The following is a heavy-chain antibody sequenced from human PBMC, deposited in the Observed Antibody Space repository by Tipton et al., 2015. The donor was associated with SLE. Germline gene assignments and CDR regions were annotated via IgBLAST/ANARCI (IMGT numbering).Heavy chain of an antibody. CDR2: MYYSGST. Sequence: LRLSCTVSGGSVSSGSYHWSWIRQPPGKGLEWIGYMYYSGSTNYNPSLKSRVTISVDTSKNQFSLKLSSVTAADTAVYYCARGAGVGATRAFDIWGQGTMVTVSS. D-gene: IGHD1-26*01. J-gene: IGHJ3*02. V-gene: IGHV4-61*01. CDR1: GGSVSSGSYH. CDR3: ARGAGVGATRAFDI.